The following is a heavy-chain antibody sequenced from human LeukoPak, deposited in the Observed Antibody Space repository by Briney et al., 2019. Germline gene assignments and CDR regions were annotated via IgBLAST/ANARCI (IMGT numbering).Heavy chain of an antibody. CDR3: AKDVGYDYVWGSYRHFDY. CDR2: IYSGGST. Sequence: GGSLRLSCAASGFIVSSNYMSWVRQAPGKGLEWVSVIYSGGSTYYADSVKGRFTISRDNSKNTLYLQMNSLRAEDTAVYYCAKDVGYDYVWGSYRHFDYWGQGTLVTVSS. D-gene: IGHD3-16*02. CDR1: GFIVSSNY. J-gene: IGHJ4*02. V-gene: IGHV3-53*01.